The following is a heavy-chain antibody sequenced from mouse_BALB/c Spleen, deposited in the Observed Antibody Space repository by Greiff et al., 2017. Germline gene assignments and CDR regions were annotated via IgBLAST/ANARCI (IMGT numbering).Heavy chain of an antibody. CDR2: ISYSGST. D-gene: IGHD2-4*01. CDR1: GDSITSGY. CDR3: ARYLITTAYAMDY. V-gene: IGHV3-8*02. Sequence: EVKLMESGPSLVKPSQTLSLTCSVTGDSITSGYWNWIRKFPGNKLEYMGYISYSGSTYYNPSLKSRISITRDTSKNQYYLQLNSVTTEDTATYYCARYLITTAYAMDYWGQGTSVTVSS. J-gene: IGHJ4*01.